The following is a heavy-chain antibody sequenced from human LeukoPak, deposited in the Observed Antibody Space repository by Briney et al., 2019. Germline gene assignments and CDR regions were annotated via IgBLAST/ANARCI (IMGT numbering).Heavy chain of an antibody. CDR3: ARGGYDFDI. D-gene: IGHD3-16*01. J-gene: IGHJ3*02. V-gene: IGHV1-46*01. CDR2: INPSGGDT. Sequence: ASVKVSCKASGYTFTRYYMHWVRQAPGQGLEWMGIINPSGGDTSCVQKFQGRVTMTRDTSTSTVYMELGSLRSDDTAVYYCARGGYDFDIWGQGTMVTVSS. CDR1: GYTFTRYY.